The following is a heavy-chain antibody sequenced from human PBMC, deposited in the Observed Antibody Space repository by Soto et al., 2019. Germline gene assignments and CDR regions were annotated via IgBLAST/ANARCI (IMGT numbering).Heavy chain of an antibody. V-gene: IGHV4-31*03. CDR1: GGSTSSGGYY. CDR3: ARGGRRSPGMDV. CDR2: IYYSGST. J-gene: IGHJ6*02. Sequence: QVQLQESGPGLVKPSQTLSLTCTVSGGSTSSGGYYWSWIRQHPGKGLEWIGYIYYSGSTYYNPSLKSRVTISVDTSKTQFSLKLSSVTAADTAVYYCARGGRRSPGMDVWGQGTTVTVSS.